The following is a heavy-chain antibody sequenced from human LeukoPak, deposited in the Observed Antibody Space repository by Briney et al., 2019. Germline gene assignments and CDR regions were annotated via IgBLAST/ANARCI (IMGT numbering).Heavy chain of an antibody. CDR1: RFTFKNYW. V-gene: IGHV3-7*01. Sequence: GGSLRLSCAASRFTFKNYWMSWVRQAPGKGLEWVANIKEDGNEKYYVDSVKGRFTISRDNAKNTLSLQMNNLRAEDTAVYFCARGPTEYGDYGDYWGQGTLVTVSS. CDR2: IKEDGNEK. CDR3: ARGPTEYGDYGDY. D-gene: IGHD4-17*01. J-gene: IGHJ4*02.